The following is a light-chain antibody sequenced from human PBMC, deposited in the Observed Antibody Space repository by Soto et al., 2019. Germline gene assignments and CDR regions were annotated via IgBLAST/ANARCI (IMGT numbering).Light chain of an antibody. Sequence: QSVLTQPPSASGTPGQRITISCSGSISNIGSHSVNWYQQLPGTAPKLLIYRSSQRPSGVPDRFSGSKSGTSASLAISGLQSGDEADYYCALWDDSLNGPVFGGGTKLTDL. CDR2: RSS. J-gene: IGLJ3*02. V-gene: IGLV1-44*01. CDR1: ISNIGSHS. CDR3: ALWDDSLNGPV.